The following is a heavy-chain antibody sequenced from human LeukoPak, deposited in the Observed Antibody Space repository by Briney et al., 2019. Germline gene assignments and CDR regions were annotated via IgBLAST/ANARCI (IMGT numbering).Heavy chain of an antibody. CDR2: IYPRDSET. CDR3: ARGWFFDL. Sequence: GESQKLSCGASGYTFTDHWIGWVRQMPGKGLEWMGIIYPRDSETRYSPSFQGRVTISVDHSTTTAYLQWGTLKASDTAMYYCARGWFFDLWGRGTLVTVSS. V-gene: IGHV5-51*01. J-gene: IGHJ2*01. CDR1: GYTFTDHW.